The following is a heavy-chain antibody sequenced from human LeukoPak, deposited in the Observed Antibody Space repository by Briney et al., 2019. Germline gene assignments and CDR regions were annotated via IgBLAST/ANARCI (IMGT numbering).Heavy chain of an antibody. CDR1: GGSISGYH. Sequence: SETLSLTCNVSGGSISGYHWSWIRQPPGKGLEWIGRIYTSGSTNYNPSLKSRVTISVDTSKNQFSLKLSSVTAADTAVYYCARDWGDSYGYYYYMDVWGKGTTVTVS. V-gene: IGHV4-4*08. CDR3: ARDWGDSYGYYYYMDV. D-gene: IGHD5-18*01. J-gene: IGHJ6*03. CDR2: IYTSGST.